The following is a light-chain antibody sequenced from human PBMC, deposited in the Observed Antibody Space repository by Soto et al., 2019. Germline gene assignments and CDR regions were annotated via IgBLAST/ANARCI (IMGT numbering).Light chain of an antibody. CDR3: QQYNSYWT. CDR1: QTITRW. V-gene: IGKV1-5*01. CDR2: DAS. J-gene: IGKJ1*01. Sequence: DIQMPQSPSTLSASVGDSVTITCRASQTITRWMAWYQQKPGKAPKLLIYDASTLESGVPSRFSGSRSGTEFTLTISSLQPDDFATYYCQQYNSYWTVGQGTKVDIK.